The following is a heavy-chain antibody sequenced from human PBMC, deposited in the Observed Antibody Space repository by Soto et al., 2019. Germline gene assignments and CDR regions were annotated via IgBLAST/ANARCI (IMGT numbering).Heavy chain of an antibody. CDR2: IYPGDSDT. CDR3: ASASVAPLEWELPYYYYGMDV. V-gene: IGHV5-51*01. CDR1: GYSFTSYW. D-gene: IGHD1-26*01. Sequence: GESLKISCKGSGYSFTSYWIGWVRQMPGKVLEWMGIIYPGDSDTRYSPSFQGQVTISADKSISTAYLQWSSLKASDTAMYYCASASVAPLEWELPYYYYGMDVWGQGTTVTVSS. J-gene: IGHJ6*02.